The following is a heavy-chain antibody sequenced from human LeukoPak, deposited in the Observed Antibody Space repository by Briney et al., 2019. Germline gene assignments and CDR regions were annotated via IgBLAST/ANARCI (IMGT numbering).Heavy chain of an antibody. CDR2: IYYSGNT. Sequence: PSETLSLTCAVSGYSISSGYYWGWIRQPPGKGLEWIGYIYYSGNTNYNPSLKSRVTISVDTSKNQFSLKLTSVTAADTAVYYCARGMTWVSKGWFDPWGPGTLVTVSS. V-gene: IGHV4-61*01. CDR3: ARGMTWVSKGWFDP. CDR1: GYSISSGYY. J-gene: IGHJ5*02. D-gene: IGHD5/OR15-5a*01.